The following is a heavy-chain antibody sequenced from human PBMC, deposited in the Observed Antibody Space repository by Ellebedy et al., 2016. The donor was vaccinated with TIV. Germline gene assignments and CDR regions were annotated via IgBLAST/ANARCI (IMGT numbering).Heavy chain of an antibody. CDR1: GFTFSGFT. V-gene: IGHV3-21*01. CDR2: ISTNGKYI. Sequence: PGGSLRLSCAASGFTFSGFTMNWVRQAPGKGLEWVSSISTNGKYIHVADSVKGRFTVSRDNTKNSLYLEMSSLRVEDTAIYYCARPAATYSSSWYDFDCWGQGTLVTVSS. D-gene: IGHD6-13*01. J-gene: IGHJ4*02. CDR3: ARPAATYSSSWYDFDC.